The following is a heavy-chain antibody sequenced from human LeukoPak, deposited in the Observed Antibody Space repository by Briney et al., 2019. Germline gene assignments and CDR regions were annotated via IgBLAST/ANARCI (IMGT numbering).Heavy chain of an antibody. J-gene: IGHJ4*02. D-gene: IGHD2-15*01. V-gene: IGHV3-53*01. CDR3: ARGRGYCSGGSCYSLLALDY. Sequence: GGSLRLSCAASGFTVSSNYMSWVRQAPGKGLEWVSVIYSGGSTYYADSVKGRFTISRDNSKNTLYLQMNSLRAEDTAVYYCARGRGYCSGGSCYSLLALDYWGQGTLVTVSS. CDR2: IYSGGST. CDR1: GFTVSSNY.